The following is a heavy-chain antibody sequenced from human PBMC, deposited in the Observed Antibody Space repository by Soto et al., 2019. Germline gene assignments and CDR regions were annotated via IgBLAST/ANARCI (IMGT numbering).Heavy chain of an antibody. CDR1: GFTFSSYA. CDR2: ISGSGGST. V-gene: IGHV3-23*01. J-gene: IGHJ2*01. Sequence: EVQLLESGGGLVQPGGSLRLSCAASGFTFSSYAMSWVRQAPGKGLEWVSAISGSGGSTYYADSVKGRFTISRDNSKNTMYLQMNSLRAEETAVYYCAKAGYCSSTSCYAAGGWYFDLWGRGTLVTVSS. D-gene: IGHD2-2*01. CDR3: AKAGYCSSTSCYAAGGWYFDL.